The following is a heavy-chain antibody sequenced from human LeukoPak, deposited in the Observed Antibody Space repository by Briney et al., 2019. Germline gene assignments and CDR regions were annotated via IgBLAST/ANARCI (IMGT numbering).Heavy chain of an antibody. CDR3: AKAVMVRGVIDY. V-gene: IGHV3-9*01. J-gene: IGHJ4*02. Sequence: SLRLSCAASGFTFDDYAMHWVRQAPGKGLEWVSGISWNSGSIGYADSVKGRFTISRDNAKNSLYLQMNSLRAEDTALYYCAKAVMVRGVIDYWGQGTLVTVSS. CDR1: GFTFDDYA. CDR2: ISWNSGSI. D-gene: IGHD3-10*01.